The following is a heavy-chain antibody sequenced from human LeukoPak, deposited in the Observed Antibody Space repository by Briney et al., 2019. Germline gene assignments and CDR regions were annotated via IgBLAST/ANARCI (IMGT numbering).Heavy chain of an antibody. D-gene: IGHD2-15*01. V-gene: IGHV4-61*09. Sequence: ASETLSLTRTVSGGSINSGTDYWSWIRQPAGKGLEWIGHTFSSGSTNYNPSLKSRVTISVDTSKNQFSLSLTSVTAADTAIYYCAKTWSGTFHIWAQGTMVTVSS. CDR2: TFSSGST. CDR1: GGSINSGTDY. CDR3: AKTWSGTFHI. J-gene: IGHJ3*02.